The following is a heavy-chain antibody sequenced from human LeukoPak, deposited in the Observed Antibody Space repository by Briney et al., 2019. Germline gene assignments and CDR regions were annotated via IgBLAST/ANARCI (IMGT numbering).Heavy chain of an antibody. CDR3: AKLGGHPLHNYYVGV. CDR1: GFTFSSYA. Sequence: GGSLRLSCAASGFTFSSYAMSWVRQAPGKGLEWVSGILDSGYSTYYANSVKGRFTISRDNSNNTLYLQMNSLRAEDSAVYYCAKLGGHPLHNYYVGVWGKGTTVAVSS. V-gene: IGHV3-23*01. CDR2: ILDSGYST. D-gene: IGHD3-16*01. J-gene: IGHJ6*03.